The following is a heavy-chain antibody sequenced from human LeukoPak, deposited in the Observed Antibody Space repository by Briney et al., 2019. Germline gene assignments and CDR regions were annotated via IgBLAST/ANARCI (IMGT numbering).Heavy chain of an antibody. CDR2: IYYSGST. V-gene: IGHV4-59*01. CDR3: AREKYYDSSGTI. J-gene: IGHJ4*02. CDR1: GGSISSYY. D-gene: IGHD3-22*01. Sequence: SETLSHTCTVSGGSISSYYWSWIRQPPGKGLEWIGYIYYSGSTNYNPSLKSRVTISVDTSKNQFSLKLSSVTAADTAVYYCAREKYYDSSGTIWGQGTLVTVSS.